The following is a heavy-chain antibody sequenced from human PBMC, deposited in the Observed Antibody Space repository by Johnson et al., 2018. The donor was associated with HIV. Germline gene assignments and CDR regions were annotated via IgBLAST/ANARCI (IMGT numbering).Heavy chain of an antibody. CDR2: ISYDGSNK. J-gene: IGHJ3*02. CDR3: AKSDYPGIAVAGSAYDDAFDI. D-gene: IGHD6-19*01. V-gene: IGHV3-30*04. CDR1: GFTFSSYA. Sequence: QVQLVESGGGVVQPGRSLRLSCAASGFTFSSYAMHWVRQAPGKGLEWVAVISYDGSNKYYADSVKGRFTISRDNSKNTLYLQMNSLRAEDTAVYYCAKSDYPGIAVAGSAYDDAFDIWGQGTMVTVSS.